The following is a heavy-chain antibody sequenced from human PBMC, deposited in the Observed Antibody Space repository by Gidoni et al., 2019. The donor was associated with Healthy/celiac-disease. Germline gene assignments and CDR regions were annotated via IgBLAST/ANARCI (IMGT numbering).Heavy chain of an antibody. Sequence: QVQLVESGGGVVQPGRSLRLSCAASEFTFSSYAMHWVRQAPGKGLEWVAVISYDGSNKYYADSVKGRFTISRDNSKNTLYLQMNSLRAEDTAVYYCASIFGVVINYWGQGTLVTVSS. CDR1: EFTFSSYA. CDR3: ASIFGVVINY. J-gene: IGHJ4*02. CDR2: ISYDGSNK. V-gene: IGHV3-30-3*01. D-gene: IGHD3-3*01.